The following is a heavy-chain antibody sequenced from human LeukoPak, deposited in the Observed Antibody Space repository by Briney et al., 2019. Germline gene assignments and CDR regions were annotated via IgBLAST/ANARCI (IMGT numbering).Heavy chain of an antibody. CDR2: ISYDGSNK. J-gene: IGHJ4*02. V-gene: IGHV3-30-3*01. D-gene: IGHD3-22*01. CDR1: GFTFSSYA. CDR3: ARDHPTMIVVANYGFDY. Sequence: GGSLRLSCAASGFTFSSYAMHWVRQAPGKGLEWVAVISYDGSNKYYADSVKGRFTISRDNSKNTLYLQMNSLRAEDTAVYYCARDHPTMIVVANYGFDYWGQGTLVTVSS.